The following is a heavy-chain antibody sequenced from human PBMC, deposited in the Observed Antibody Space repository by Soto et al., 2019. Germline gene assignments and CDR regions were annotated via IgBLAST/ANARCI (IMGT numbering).Heavy chain of an antibody. V-gene: IGHV3-49*04. Sequence: EVQLVESGGGLVQPGRSLRLSCTASGFTFGDYAMSWVRQAPGKGLEWVGFIRSKAYGGTTEYAASVKGRFTISRDDSKSIAYLQMNSLKTEDTAVYFCTRSSTPDTPKNPYYYDSSVYYYGVYWGQGTLVTVSS. CDR3: TRSSTPDTPKNPYYYDSSVYYYGVY. D-gene: IGHD3-22*01. J-gene: IGHJ4*02. CDR1: GFTFGDYA. CDR2: IRSKAYGGTT.